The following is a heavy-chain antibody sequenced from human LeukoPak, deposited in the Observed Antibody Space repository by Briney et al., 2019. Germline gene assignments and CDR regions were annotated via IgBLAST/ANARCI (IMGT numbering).Heavy chain of an antibody. J-gene: IGHJ4*02. CDR2: MNPNSGNT. CDR3: ARGCSTSCKHKGSFYDY. Sequence: ASVKVSCKASGGTFSSYAISWVRQATGQGLEWMGWMNPNSGNTGYAQKFQGRVTMTRNTSISTAYMELSSLRSEDTAVYYCARGCSTSCKHKGSFYDYWGQGTLVTVSS. D-gene: IGHD2-2*01. V-gene: IGHV1-8*02. CDR1: GGTFSSYA.